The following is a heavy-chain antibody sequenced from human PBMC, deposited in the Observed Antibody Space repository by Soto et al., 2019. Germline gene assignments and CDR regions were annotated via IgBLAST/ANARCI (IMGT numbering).Heavy chain of an antibody. Sequence: LRLSCAASGFTFSSYGMHWVRQAPGKGLEWVAVISYDGSNKYYADSVKGRFTISRDNSKNTLYLQMNSLRAEDTAVYYCAKDPHMTTVTTRHPNWYFDLWGRGTLVTVSS. CDR3: AKDPHMTTVTTRHPNWYFDL. CDR1: GFTFSSYG. J-gene: IGHJ2*01. V-gene: IGHV3-30*18. D-gene: IGHD4-17*01. CDR2: ISYDGSNK.